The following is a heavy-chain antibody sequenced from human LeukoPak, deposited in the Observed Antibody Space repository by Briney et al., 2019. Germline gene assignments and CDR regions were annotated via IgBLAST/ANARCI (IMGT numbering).Heavy chain of an antibody. CDR1: GFTFSSYA. Sequence: GGSLRLSCAASGFTFSSYAMRWVRQAPGKGLEWVSSISGSGDSTYNADSVKGRFTISRDKSKNTLYLQMNSLRADDTAVYYCAKDGGQEVDYWGQGTLVTASS. D-gene: IGHD3-16*01. J-gene: IGHJ4*02. CDR2: ISGSGDST. V-gene: IGHV3-23*01. CDR3: AKDGGQEVDY.